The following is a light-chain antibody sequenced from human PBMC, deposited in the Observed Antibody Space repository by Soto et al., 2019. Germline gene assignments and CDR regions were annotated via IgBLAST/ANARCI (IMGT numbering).Light chain of an antibody. V-gene: IGLV1-40*01. Sequence: QSVLTQPPSVSGAPGQRVTISCTGSSSNIGAGYDVHWYQQLPGTAPKVLIYGNNNRPSGVPDRFSGSKSGTSASLAITGLQAEDEADYYCFSYAVTYARLRVFGTGTKVTVL. J-gene: IGLJ1*01. CDR2: GNN. CDR3: FSYAVTYARLRV. CDR1: SSNIGAGYD.